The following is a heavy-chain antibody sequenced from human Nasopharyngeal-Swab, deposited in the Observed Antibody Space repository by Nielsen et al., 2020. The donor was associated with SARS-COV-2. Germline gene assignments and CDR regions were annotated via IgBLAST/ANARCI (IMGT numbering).Heavy chain of an antibody. D-gene: IGHD6-19*01. V-gene: IGHV3-43*01. Sequence: GALKISCAASGFTLDDYTMPWVRQAPGKGLEWVSLISWDGGSTYYADSVKGRFTISRDNSKNSLYLQMNSLRTEDTALYYCAKASISSGWDWGQGTLVTVSS. CDR2: ISWDGGST. CDR1: GFTLDDYT. CDR3: AKASISSGWD. J-gene: IGHJ4*02.